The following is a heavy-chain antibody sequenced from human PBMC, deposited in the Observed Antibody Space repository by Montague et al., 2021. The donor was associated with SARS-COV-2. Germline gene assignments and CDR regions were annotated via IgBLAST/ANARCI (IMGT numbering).Heavy chain of an antibody. CDR2: IDWDDDK. V-gene: IGHV2-70*11. Sequence: PALVKPTQTLTLTCTFSGFSLSTSGMCVSWIRQPPGKALEWPARIDWDDDKYYSTSLKTRLTISKDTSKNQVVLTMTNMDPVDTATYYCAREYYYDSSGYYGYAFDXWGQGTMVTVSS. J-gene: IGHJ3*02. CDR3: AREYYYDSSGYYGYAFDX. CDR1: GFSLSTSGMC. D-gene: IGHD3-22*01.